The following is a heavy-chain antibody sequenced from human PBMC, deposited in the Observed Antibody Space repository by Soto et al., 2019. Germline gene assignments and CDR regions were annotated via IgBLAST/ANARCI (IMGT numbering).Heavy chain of an antibody. CDR3: ASRGRFLEWSPPYY. J-gene: IGHJ4*02. D-gene: IGHD3-3*01. Sequence: SETLSLTCTVSGGSVSSGSYYWSWIRQPPGKGLEWIGYIYYSGSTNYNPSLKSRVTISVDTSKNQFSLKLSSVTAADTAVYYCASRGRFLEWSPPYYWGQGTLVTVSS. V-gene: IGHV4-61*01. CDR1: GGSVSSGSYY. CDR2: IYYSGST.